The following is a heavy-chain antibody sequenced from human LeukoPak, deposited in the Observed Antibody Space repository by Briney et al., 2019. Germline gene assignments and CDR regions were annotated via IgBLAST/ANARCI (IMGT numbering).Heavy chain of an antibody. CDR2: IRSKAHRYAT. CDR3: TRRHYGDYVVDN. J-gene: IGHJ4*02. Sequence: QPGGSLRLSCATPGFTFNGSALHWVRQASGQGLEWVGRIRSKAHRYATAYAASVKGRFTVSRDDSKNMAYLQMNSLKTEDTAIYHCTRRHYGDYVVDNWGQGTLVTVSS. CDR1: GFTFNGSA. D-gene: IGHD4-17*01. V-gene: IGHV3-73*01.